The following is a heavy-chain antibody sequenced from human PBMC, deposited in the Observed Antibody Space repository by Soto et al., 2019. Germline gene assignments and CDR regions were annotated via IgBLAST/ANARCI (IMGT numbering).Heavy chain of an antibody. Sequence: GASVKVSCKVSGYTLTELSMHWVRQAPGKGLEWMGGFDPEDGETIYAQKFQGRVTMTEDTSTDTAYMELSSLRSEDTAVYYCATTMVRGVIIFYYFDYWGQGTLVTVSS. CDR3: ATTMVRGVIIFYYFDY. J-gene: IGHJ4*02. V-gene: IGHV1-24*01. CDR1: GYTLTELS. CDR2: FDPEDGET. D-gene: IGHD3-10*01.